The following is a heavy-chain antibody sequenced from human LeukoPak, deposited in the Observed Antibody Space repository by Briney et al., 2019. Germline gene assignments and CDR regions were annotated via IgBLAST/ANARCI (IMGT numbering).Heavy chain of an antibody. CDR2: ISYSGRT. D-gene: IGHD7-27*01. V-gene: IGHV4-59*01. CDR1: GGSISSYY. Sequence: SETLSLTSTVSGGSISSYYWSCIRQPPGEGLEWIGYISYSGRTNYNPSLKSRVTISVDTSKNQFSLRLSSVTAADTAVYYCARKTGDLYYFDYWGQGTLVTVSS. J-gene: IGHJ4*02. CDR3: ARKTGDLYYFDY.